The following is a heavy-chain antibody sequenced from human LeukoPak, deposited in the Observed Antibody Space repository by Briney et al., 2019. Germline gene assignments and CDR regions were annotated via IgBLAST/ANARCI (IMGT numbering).Heavy chain of an antibody. J-gene: IGHJ6*03. Sequence: SETLSLTCAVYGVSFSGYYWSWIRQPPGKGLEWIGEINHSGSNNYNPSLKSRVTMSVDTSKNQFSLKLSSVPAADTAVYYCARGNTIFGARYYMDVWGKGTTVTVSS. CDR1: GVSFSGYY. CDR3: ARGNTIFGARYYMDV. CDR2: INHSGSN. D-gene: IGHD3-3*01. V-gene: IGHV4-34*01.